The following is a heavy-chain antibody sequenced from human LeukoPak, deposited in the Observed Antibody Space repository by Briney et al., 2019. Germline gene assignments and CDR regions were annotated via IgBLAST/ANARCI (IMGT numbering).Heavy chain of an antibody. J-gene: IGHJ4*02. CDR3: ARRTWGVYYFDY. CDR1: GGTFSSYA. CDR2: IIPIFGTA. V-gene: IGHV1-69*05. D-gene: IGHD3-10*01. Sequence: SVKVSCKASGGTFSSYAISWVRQAPGQGLEWMGGIIPIFGTANYAQKFQGRVTVTTDESTSTAYMELSSLRSEDTAVYYCARRTWGVYYFDYWGQGTLVTVSS.